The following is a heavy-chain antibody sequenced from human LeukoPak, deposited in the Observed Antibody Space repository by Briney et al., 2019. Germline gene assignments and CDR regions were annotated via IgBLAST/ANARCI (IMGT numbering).Heavy chain of an antibody. D-gene: IGHD1-7*01. V-gene: IGHV3-23*01. Sequence: GGSLRLSCAASGFTFSSYAMSWVRQAPGKRREWVSAISGSGGSTYYADSVKGRFTISRDNSKNTLYLQMNSLRAEDTAVYYCARDDNWNYGPHKWFYPWGQGTLVTVSS. CDR1: GFTFSSYA. J-gene: IGHJ5*02. CDR3: ARDDNWNYGPHKWFYP. CDR2: ISGSGGST.